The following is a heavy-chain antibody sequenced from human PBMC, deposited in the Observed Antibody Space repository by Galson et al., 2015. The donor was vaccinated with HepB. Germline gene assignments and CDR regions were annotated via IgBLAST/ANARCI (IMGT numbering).Heavy chain of an antibody. J-gene: IGHJ4*02. CDR3: AKDRWQLLSSTYFDY. CDR2: ISYDGSNK. V-gene: IGHV3-30*18. CDR1: GFTFSSYG. Sequence: SLRLSCAASGFTFSSYGMHWVRQAPGKGLEWVAVISYDGSNKYYADSVKGRFTISRDNSKSTLYLQMNSLRAEDAAVYYCAKDRWQLLSSTYFDYWGQGTLVTVSS. D-gene: IGHD2-15*01.